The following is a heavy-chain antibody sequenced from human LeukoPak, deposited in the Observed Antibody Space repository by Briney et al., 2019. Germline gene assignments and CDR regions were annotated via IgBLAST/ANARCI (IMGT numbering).Heavy chain of an antibody. CDR3: ARVGGYYYDSSGYYPLGY. Sequence: GASVKVSCKVSGYTLTELSMHWVRQAPGKGFEWMGSFDPEDGETIYAQKFQGRVTITADESTSTAYMELSSLRSEDTAVYYCARVGGYYYDSSGYYPLGYWGQGTLVTVSS. CDR2: FDPEDGET. CDR1: GYTLTELS. D-gene: IGHD3-22*01. V-gene: IGHV1-24*01. J-gene: IGHJ4*02.